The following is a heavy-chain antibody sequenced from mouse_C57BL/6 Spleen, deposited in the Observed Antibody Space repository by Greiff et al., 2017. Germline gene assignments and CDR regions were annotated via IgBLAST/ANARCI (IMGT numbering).Heavy chain of an antibody. CDR3: ARVDYLYYFDY. CDR1: GFTFSSYA. V-gene: IGHV5-4*03. D-gene: IGHD2-4*01. J-gene: IGHJ2*01. CDR2: ISGGGSYT. Sequence: DVKLQESGGGLVKPGGSLKLSCAASGFTFSSYAMSWVRQTPEKRLEWVATISGGGSYTYYPDNVKGRFTISRDNAKNNLYLQMSHLKSEDTAMYYWARVDYLYYFDYWGQGTTLTVSS.